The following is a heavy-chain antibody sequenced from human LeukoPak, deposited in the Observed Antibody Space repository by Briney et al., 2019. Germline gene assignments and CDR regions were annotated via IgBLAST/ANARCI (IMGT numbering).Heavy chain of an antibody. V-gene: IGHV3-66*02. CDR1: GFTVSSNY. Sequence: GGSLRLSCAASGFTVSSNYMSWFRQAPGKGLEWVSVIYSGGSTYYADSVKGRFTISRDNSKNTLYLQMNSLRAEDTAVYYCARVSLSGSYYYAFDIWGQGTMVTVSS. CDR2: IYSGGST. D-gene: IGHD1-26*01. J-gene: IGHJ3*02. CDR3: ARVSLSGSYYYAFDI.